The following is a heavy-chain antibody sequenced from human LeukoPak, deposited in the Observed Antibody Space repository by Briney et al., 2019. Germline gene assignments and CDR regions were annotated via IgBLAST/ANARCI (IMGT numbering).Heavy chain of an antibody. J-gene: IGHJ4*02. CDR3: VREGGLNYGTR. CDR2: ISSSGSIT. Sequence: GGSLRLSCAASGFTFSSYEMNCVRQAPGKGREWVSYISSSGSITYYADSVKGRFTISRDNAKNSLYLQMNSLRAEDTAVYYCVREGGLNYGTRWGEGTLVTVSS. D-gene: IGHD5-18*01. CDR1: GFTFSSYE. V-gene: IGHV3-48*03.